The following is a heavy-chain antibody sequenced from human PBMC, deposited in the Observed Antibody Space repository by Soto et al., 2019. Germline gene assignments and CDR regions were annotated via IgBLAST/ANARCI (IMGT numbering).Heavy chain of an antibody. V-gene: IGHV3-33*01. Sequence: QVQLVESGGGVVQPGRSLRLSCAASGFTFSSYGMHWVRQAPGKGLEWVAVIWYDGSNKYYADSVKGRFTISRDNSKNRRDLQMNSLRAEDTAVYYCARDRGGVVATTLFDYWGQGTLVTVSS. J-gene: IGHJ4*02. CDR3: ARDRGGVVATTLFDY. CDR2: IWYDGSNK. CDR1: GFTFSSYG. D-gene: IGHD5-12*01.